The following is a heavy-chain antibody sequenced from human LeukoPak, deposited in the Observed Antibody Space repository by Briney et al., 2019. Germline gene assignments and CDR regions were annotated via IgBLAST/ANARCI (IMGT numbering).Heavy chain of an antibody. V-gene: IGHV3-33*01. CDR3: ARDLYYYDSRVFDY. J-gene: IGHJ4*02. Sequence: GGSLRLSCAASGFTFSSYGMHRVRQAPGKGLEWGAVIWYDGSNKYYADSVKGRFTIARDNSKNTLYLQMNSLRAEDTAVYYCARDLYYYDSRVFDYWGQGTLVTVSP. CDR2: IWYDGSNK. CDR1: GFTFSSYG. D-gene: IGHD3-22*01.